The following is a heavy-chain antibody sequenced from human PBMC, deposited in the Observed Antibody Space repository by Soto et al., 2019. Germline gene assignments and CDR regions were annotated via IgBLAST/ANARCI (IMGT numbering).Heavy chain of an antibody. CDR3: ARAISGYVT. CDR1: GISYTTYA. CDR2: INAGKGDT. J-gene: IGHJ4*02. V-gene: IGHV1-3*01. Sequence: VQLVQSGAEVKKPGASVRISCTASGISYTTYAIHWVRQAPGQGLEWMGWINAGKGDTRYSQRFQGRVTLTTDTSATTTYMDLSSLRSEDTSIYFCARAISGYVTWGQGTLVTVSS. D-gene: IGHD5-12*01.